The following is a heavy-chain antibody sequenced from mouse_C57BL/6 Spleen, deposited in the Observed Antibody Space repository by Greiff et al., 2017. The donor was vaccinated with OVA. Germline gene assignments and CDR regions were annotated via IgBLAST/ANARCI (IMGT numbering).Heavy chain of an antibody. CDR1: GYTFTSYW. CDR2: IYPSDSET. CDR3: ARRGPYDGYFDY. V-gene: IGHV1-61*01. Sequence: QVQLQQPGAELVRPGSSVKLSCKASGYTFTSYWMDWVKQRPGQGLEWIGNIYPSDSETHYNQKFKDKATLTVDKSSSTAYMQLSSLTTEDSAVYYCARRGPYDGYFDYWGQGTTLTVSS. J-gene: IGHJ2*01. D-gene: IGHD2-3*01.